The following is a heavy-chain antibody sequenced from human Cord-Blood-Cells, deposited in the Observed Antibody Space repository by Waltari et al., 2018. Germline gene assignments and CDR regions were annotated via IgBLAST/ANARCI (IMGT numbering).Heavy chain of an antibody. J-gene: IGHJ4*02. Sequence: QVQLQESGPGLVKPSETLSLTCAVPGYSISSGYYWGWIRQPPGKGLEGIGSIYHSGSTYYNPSLKSRVTISVDTSKNQFSLKLSSVTAADTAVYYCARGYWGSREYYFDYWGQGTLVTVSS. D-gene: IGHD7-27*01. CDR2: IYHSGST. V-gene: IGHV4-38-2*01. CDR3: ARGYWGSREYYFDY. CDR1: GYSISSGYY.